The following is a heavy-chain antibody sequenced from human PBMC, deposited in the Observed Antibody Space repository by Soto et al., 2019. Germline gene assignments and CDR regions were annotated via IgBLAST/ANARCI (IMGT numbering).Heavy chain of an antibody. CDR2: ISAYNGNT. J-gene: IGHJ4*02. Sequence: ASVKVSCKASGYTFTSYCISWVLQAPGQGLEWMGWISAYNGNTNYAQKLQGRVTMTTDTSTSTAYMELRSLRSDDTAVYYCARIPEIVGATIPSDYWGQGTLVTVSS. CDR3: ARIPEIVGATIPSDY. V-gene: IGHV1-18*04. CDR1: GYTFTSYC. D-gene: IGHD1-26*01.